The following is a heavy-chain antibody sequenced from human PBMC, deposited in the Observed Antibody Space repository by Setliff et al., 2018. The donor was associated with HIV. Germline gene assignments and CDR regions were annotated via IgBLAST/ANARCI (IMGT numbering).Heavy chain of an antibody. CDR2: IYYSGST. CDR3: ARHPSGWLMAFYMDV. D-gene: IGHD3-22*01. J-gene: IGHJ6*03. Sequence: ETLSLTCTVSGGSISSSSYYWGWIRQPPGKGLEWIGSIYYSGSTYYNPSLKSRVTISVDTSKNQFSLKLSSETAADTAVYYCARHPSGWLMAFYMDVWGKGTTVTVSS. CDR1: GGSISSSSYY. V-gene: IGHV4-39*01.